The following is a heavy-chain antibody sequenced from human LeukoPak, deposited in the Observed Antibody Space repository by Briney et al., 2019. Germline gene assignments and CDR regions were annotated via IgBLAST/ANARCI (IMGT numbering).Heavy chain of an antibody. Sequence: SETLSLTCTVSGGSVSSGSYYWSLIRQPPGKGLEWIGYIYYSGSTYYNPSLKSRVTISVDTSKNQFSLKLSSVTAADTAVYYCARRPTFYGDLIDYWGQGTLVTVSS. CDR1: GGSVSSGSYY. J-gene: IGHJ4*02. CDR3: ARRPTFYGDLIDY. CDR2: IYYSGST. V-gene: IGHV4-39*01. D-gene: IGHD4-17*01.